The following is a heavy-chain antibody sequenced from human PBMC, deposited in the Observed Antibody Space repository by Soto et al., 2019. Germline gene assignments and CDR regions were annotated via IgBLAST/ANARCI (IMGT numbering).Heavy chain of an antibody. J-gene: IGHJ4*02. D-gene: IGHD4-17*01. CDR2: ISYDGSNK. V-gene: IGHV3-30*18. CDR3: AKDWHYGGKRGPFDY. Sequence: QVQLVESGGGVVQPGRSLRLSCAASGFTFSSYGMHWVRQAPGKGLEWVAVISYDGSNKYYADSVKGRFTISRDNSKNTLYLQMNSLRAEDTAVYYCAKDWHYGGKRGPFDYLGQGTLVTVSA. CDR1: GFTFSSYG.